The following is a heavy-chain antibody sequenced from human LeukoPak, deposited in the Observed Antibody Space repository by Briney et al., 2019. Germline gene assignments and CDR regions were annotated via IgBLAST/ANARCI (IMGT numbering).Heavy chain of an antibody. CDR3: ARVFSYYYGMDV. J-gene: IGHJ6*02. V-gene: IGHV4-59*01. CDR1: GGSISSYY. Sequence: TSETLSLTCTVSGGSISSYYWSWIRQPPGKGLEWIGSIYYSGSTNYNPSLKSRVTISVDTSKNQFSLKLSSVTAADTAVYYCARVFSYYYGMDVWGQGTTVTVSS. CDR2: IYYSGST.